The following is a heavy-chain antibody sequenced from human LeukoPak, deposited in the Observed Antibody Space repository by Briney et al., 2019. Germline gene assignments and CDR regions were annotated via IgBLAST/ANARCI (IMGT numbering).Heavy chain of an antibody. CDR1: GYTFTSYA. J-gene: IGHJ3*02. CDR2: INTNTGNP. V-gene: IGHV7-4-1*02. D-gene: IGHD6-19*01. Sequence: ASVKVSCKASGYTFTSYAMNWVRQAPGQGLEWMGWINTNTGNPTYAQGFTGRFAFSLDTSVSTAYLQISSLKAEDTAVYYCARREQWLAWEGAFDIWGQGTMVTVSS. CDR3: ARREQWLAWEGAFDI.